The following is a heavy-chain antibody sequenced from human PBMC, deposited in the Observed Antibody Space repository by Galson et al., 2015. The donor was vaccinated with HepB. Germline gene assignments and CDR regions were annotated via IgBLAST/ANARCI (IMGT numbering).Heavy chain of an antibody. Sequence: SLRLSCAASGFTFSNAWMNWVRQAPGKGLEWVGRIKSKTDGGTTDYAAPVKGRFTISRDDSKNTLYLQMNSLKTEDTAVYYCTTRVVVPAAIRYYYYYYMDVWGKGTTVTVSS. CDR2: IKSKTDGGTT. D-gene: IGHD2-2*02. CDR3: TTRVVVPAAIRYYYYYYMDV. J-gene: IGHJ6*03. V-gene: IGHV3-15*07. CDR1: GFTFSNAW.